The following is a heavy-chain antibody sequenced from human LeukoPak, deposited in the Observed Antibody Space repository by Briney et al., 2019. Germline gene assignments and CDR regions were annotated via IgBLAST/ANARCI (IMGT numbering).Heavy chain of an antibody. V-gene: IGHV4-34*01. CDR1: GGSFSGYY. D-gene: IGHD3-10*01. CDR3: ARVGRMVRGVFDY. J-gene: IGHJ4*02. Sequence: SETLSLTCAVYGGSFSGYYWSWIRQPPGKGLEWIGEINHSGSTNYNPSLKSRVTISVDTSKNQFSLKLSSVTAADTAVYYCARVGRMVRGVFDYWGQGTLVTVSS. CDR2: INHSGST.